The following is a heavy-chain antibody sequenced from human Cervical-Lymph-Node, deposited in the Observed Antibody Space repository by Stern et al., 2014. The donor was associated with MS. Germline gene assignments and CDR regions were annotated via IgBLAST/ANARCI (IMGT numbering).Heavy chain of an antibody. D-gene: IGHD3-10*01. CDR1: GDSISTGSYF. V-gene: IGHV4-61*02. CDR3: ARFGYYYYYDMDV. Sequence: QLQLQESGPGLVKPSQTLSLTCSVSGDSISTGSYFWTWIRQPAGKGLEWMGRIYTSGTTPYNPSLKSRVTISLDTSTNQFSLNLTSVTAADTAVYFCARFGYYYYYDMDVWGQGTTVTVSS. CDR2: IYTSGTT. J-gene: IGHJ6*02.